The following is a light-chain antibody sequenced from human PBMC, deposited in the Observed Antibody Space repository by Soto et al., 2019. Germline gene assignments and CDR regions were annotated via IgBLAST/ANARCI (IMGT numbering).Light chain of an antibody. J-gene: IGKJ5*01. Sequence: IVLTQSPATLSLSPGERATLSCRASQSVSSYLAWYQQKPGQAPMLLIYDASNRATGIPDRFSGSGSGTDLTITISRLQPEDFEVYYCQQYGISPITFGQGTRLEIK. CDR2: DAS. CDR1: QSVSSY. V-gene: IGKV3-11*01. CDR3: QQYGISPIT.